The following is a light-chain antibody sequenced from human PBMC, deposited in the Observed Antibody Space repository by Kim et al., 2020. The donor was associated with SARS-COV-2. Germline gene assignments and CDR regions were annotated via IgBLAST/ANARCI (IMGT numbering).Light chain of an antibody. CDR1: GSDVGGYDL. J-gene: IGLJ2*01. CDR3: CSYAAGGTLI. V-gene: IGLV2-23*02. CDR2: EVT. Sequence: QSALTQPASVSGSPGQSITISCTGTGSDVGGYDLLSWYQQQPGKAPKFLLYEVTKRPSGISNRFSGSKSGNTASLTISGLQSDDEGDYYCCSYAAGGTLIFGGGTQLIVL.